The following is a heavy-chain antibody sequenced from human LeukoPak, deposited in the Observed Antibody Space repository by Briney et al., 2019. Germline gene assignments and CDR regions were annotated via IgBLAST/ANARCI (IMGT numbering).Heavy chain of an antibody. CDR1: GFTVSSNY. J-gene: IGHJ4*02. CDR3: ARARTGYNHIDY. D-gene: IGHD5-18*01. CDR2: IYSGGST. Sequence: GGSLRLSCAASGFTVSSNYMSWVRQAPGKGLEWVSVIYSGGSTYYADSVKGRFTISRDNSKNTLYLQMNSLRAEDTAVYYCARARTGYNHIDYWGQGTLVTVSS. V-gene: IGHV3-66*01.